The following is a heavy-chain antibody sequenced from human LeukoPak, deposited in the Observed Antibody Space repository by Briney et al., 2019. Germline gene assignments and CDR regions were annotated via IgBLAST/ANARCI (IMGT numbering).Heavy chain of an antibody. D-gene: IGHD3-3*01. J-gene: IGHJ3*02. CDR2: FYYNGRT. Sequence: SETLSLTCTVSGDSINNNNYYWGWVRQPPGKGLEWIGNFYYNGRTYYSPSLKSRGTISVDTSNNQFSLRLSSVTAADTAVYYCARITDRTIFGEIMHGFDIWGQGTPVTVSS. V-gene: IGHV4-39*01. CDR1: GDSINNNNYY. CDR3: ARITDRTIFGEIMHGFDI.